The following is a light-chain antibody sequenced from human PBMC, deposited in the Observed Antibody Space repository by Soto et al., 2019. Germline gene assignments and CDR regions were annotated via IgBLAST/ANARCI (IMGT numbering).Light chain of an antibody. V-gene: IGKV3-20*01. J-gene: IGKJ3*01. CDR3: QHYGSSLLFT. CDR1: QSIGSKT. CDR2: GAS. Sequence: EVVLTQSPGTLSLSPGERATLSCRASQSIGSKTLAWYQQKPGQAPRLLIFGASSRATGIPDRFGGTGSGTDFTLTISRLEPEDFAVYYCQHYGSSLLFTFGPGTKVDVK.